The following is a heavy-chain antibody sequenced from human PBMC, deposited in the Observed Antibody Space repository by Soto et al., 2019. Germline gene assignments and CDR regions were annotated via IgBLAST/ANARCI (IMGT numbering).Heavy chain of an antibody. CDR3: THLHPFHYFYGLDV. V-gene: IGHV2-5*01. CDR1: GFSLSTTGVH. J-gene: IGHJ6*02. Sequence: QITLKESGPTLVKPTQTLTLTCTFSGFSLSTTGVHVAWIRQPPGKALEWLALIDWNDDKRYSPSLRTRLTITNDTSKNQVVLTMTNMDPVDAATYYCTHLHPFHYFYGLDVWGQGTTVTVSS. CDR2: IDWNDDK.